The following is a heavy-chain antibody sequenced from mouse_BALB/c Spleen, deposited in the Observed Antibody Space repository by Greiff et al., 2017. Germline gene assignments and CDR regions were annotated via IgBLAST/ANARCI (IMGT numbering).Heavy chain of an antibody. CDR2: ISSGGST. CDR1: GFTFSSYA. Sequence: EVQRVESGGGLVKPGGSLKLSCAASGFTFSSYAMSWVRQTPEKRLEWVASISSGGSTYYPDSVKGRFTISRDNARNILYLQMSSLRSEDTAMYYCARGGDYYGSSYVDYWGQGTTLTVSS. V-gene: IGHV5-6-5*01. D-gene: IGHD1-1*01. CDR3: ARGGDYYGSSYVDY. J-gene: IGHJ2*01.